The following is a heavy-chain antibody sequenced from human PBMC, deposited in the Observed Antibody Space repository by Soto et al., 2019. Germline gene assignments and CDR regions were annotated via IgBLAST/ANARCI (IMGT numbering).Heavy chain of an antibody. CDR1: GGSINRDDYY. V-gene: IGHV4-30-4*01. J-gene: IGHJ4*02. Sequence: KPSATLSLTCTLSGGSINRDDYYCSWIREPPGKGLEWFGHIYYSGRTYYAPSLESRLTISLDMSKNQFSLRLSSVNASDTAVYYCARDRSNSPDYFDYWGQGTLVTVSS. CDR2: IYYSGRT. CDR3: ARDRSNSPDYFDY. D-gene: IGHD6-6*01.